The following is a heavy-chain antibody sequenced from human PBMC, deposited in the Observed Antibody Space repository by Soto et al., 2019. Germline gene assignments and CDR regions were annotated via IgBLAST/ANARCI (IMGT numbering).Heavy chain of an antibody. V-gene: IGHV3-7*01. CDR2: LKKDGGDK. CDR1: GFTFSSYW. CDR3: ARRTVGTPGIDY. J-gene: IGHJ4*02. Sequence: EVQLVESGGGLVQPGGSLRLSCTGSGFTFSSYWMNWCRQTPGKGLEWVANLKKDGGDKSYVGSVKGRFTISRDNAKNSLYLQMNSLRAEDRAVYYCARRTVGTPGIDYWGQGILVSVSS. D-gene: IGHD1-26*01.